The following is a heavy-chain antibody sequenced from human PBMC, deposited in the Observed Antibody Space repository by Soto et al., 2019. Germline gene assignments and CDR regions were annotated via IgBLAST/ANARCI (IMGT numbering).Heavy chain of an antibody. Sequence: TLSLTCTVSGVSISSGGYYWSWIRQHPGKGLGWGGYIDYIGSTDYNPALKSRVTISVDTSKNEFSLKLSSVTAADTAVYYCARGAHWFGELSDYWGKRSLVTVSS. CDR3: ARGAHWFGELSDY. J-gene: IGHJ4*02. CDR2: IDYIGST. D-gene: IGHD3-10*01. CDR1: GVSISSGGYY. V-gene: IGHV4-31*03.